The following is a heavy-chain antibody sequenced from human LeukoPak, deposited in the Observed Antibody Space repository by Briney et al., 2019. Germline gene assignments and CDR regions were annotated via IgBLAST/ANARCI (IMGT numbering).Heavy chain of an antibody. CDR3: ARDYDSWSGSY. J-gene: IGHJ4*02. CDR1: GYTFTSYG. D-gene: IGHD3-3*01. Sequence: GASVKVSCKASGYTFTSYGISWVRQAPGQGLEWIGWINAYNGNTNHAQKFQGRVTMTTDTSASTVYMELRSLRSDDTAVYYCARDYDSWSGSYWGQGTLVTVSS. CDR2: INAYNGNT. V-gene: IGHV1-18*01.